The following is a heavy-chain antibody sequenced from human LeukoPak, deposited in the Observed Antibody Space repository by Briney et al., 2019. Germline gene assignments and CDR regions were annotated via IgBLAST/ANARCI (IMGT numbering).Heavy chain of an antibody. Sequence: SSETLSLTCTVSGGSISSSSYYWGWIRQPPGTGLEWIGSISYSGSTYYNPSLKSRVTISVDTSKNQFSLKLSPVTAADTAVYYCARDGVRGAFDIWGQGTMVTVSS. CDR2: ISYSGST. J-gene: IGHJ3*02. D-gene: IGHD2-8*01. CDR3: ARDGVRGAFDI. V-gene: IGHV4-39*07. CDR1: GGSISSSSYY.